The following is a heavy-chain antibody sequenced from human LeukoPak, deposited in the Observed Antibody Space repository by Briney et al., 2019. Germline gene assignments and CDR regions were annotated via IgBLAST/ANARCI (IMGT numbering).Heavy chain of an antibody. CDR3: ARPIGRGGYHGAFDI. CDR2: IYPGDSDT. V-gene: IGHV5-51*01. D-gene: IGHD5-12*01. J-gene: IGHJ3*02. Sequence: GESLKISCKGSGYSFTSYWIGWVRQMPGKGLEWMGIIYPGDSDTRYSPSFQGQVTISADKSISTAYLQWSSLKASDTAMYYCARPIGRGGYHGAFDIWGQGTMVTVSS. CDR1: GYSFTSYW.